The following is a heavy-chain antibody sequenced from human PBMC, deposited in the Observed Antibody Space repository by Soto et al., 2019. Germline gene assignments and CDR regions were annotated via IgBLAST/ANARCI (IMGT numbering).Heavy chain of an antibody. CDR3: ARGEQYSGRIFDY. V-gene: IGHV6-1*01. D-gene: IGHD1-26*01. J-gene: IGHJ4*01. CDR2: TYYRSKWYY. CDR1: GDSVSSNSAG. Sequence: SQTLSLTCAITGDSVSSNSAGWSWVRQSPSRGLEWLGRTYYRSKWYYEYAVSVRGRITINPDTSKNQYSPQLNSVTPEDTAVYFCARGEQYSGRIFDYWGQGTLVTVSS.